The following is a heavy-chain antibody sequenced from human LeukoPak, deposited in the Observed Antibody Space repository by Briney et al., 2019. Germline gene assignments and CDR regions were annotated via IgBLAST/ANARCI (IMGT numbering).Heavy chain of an antibody. CDR2: IYYSGST. Sequence: PSETLSLTCTVSGGSISTSSYYWGWIRQPPGKGLEWIGSIYYSGSTYDNPSLKSRVTISVDTSKNQVSLKLRSVTAADTALYYCARLLYDRSGYYYFDYWGQGNLVTVSS. J-gene: IGHJ4*02. D-gene: IGHD3-22*01. CDR3: ARLLYDRSGYYYFDY. CDR1: GGSISTSSYY. V-gene: IGHV4-39*01.